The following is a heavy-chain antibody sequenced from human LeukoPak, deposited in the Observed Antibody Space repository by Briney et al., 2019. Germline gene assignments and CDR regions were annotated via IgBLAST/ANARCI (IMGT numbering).Heavy chain of an antibody. CDR2: IYYSGST. D-gene: IGHD2-15*01. J-gene: IGHJ4*02. Sequence: SETLSLTCTVSGGSISSYYWSWIRQPPGKGLEWIGYIYYSGSTNYNPSLKSRVTISVDTSKNQFSLKLSSVTAADTAVYYCARDAALGYWGQGTLVTVSS. CDR1: GGSISSYY. CDR3: ARDAALGY. V-gene: IGHV4-59*01.